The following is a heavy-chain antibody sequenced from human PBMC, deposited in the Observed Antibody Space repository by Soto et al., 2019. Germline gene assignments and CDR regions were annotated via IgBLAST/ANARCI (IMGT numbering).Heavy chain of an antibody. Sequence: SVKVSCKASGCIFPSYDMHWVRQAPGQGLEWMGGIIPIFGTANYAQKFQGRVTITADESTSTAYMELSRLRSDDTAVYYCAREGGYCSSTSCHRGAFDIRGQGTMVTVSS. CDR1: GCIFPSYD. V-gene: IGHV1-69*01. J-gene: IGHJ3*02. CDR3: AREGGYCSSTSCHRGAFDI. D-gene: IGHD2-2*01. CDR2: IIPIFGTA.